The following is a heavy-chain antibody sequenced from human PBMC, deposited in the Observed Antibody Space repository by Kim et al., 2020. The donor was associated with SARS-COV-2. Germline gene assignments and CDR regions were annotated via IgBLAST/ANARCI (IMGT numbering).Heavy chain of an antibody. J-gene: IGHJ5*02. CDR1: GGSISSYY. Sequence: SDALYLTCTVSGGSISSYYWSWIRQPPGKGLEWIGYIYYSGSTNYNPSLKSRVTISVDTSKNQFSLKLSSVTAADTAVYYCARGSSLTIFGVVGWFDPWG. CDR3: ARGSSLTIFGVVGWFDP. D-gene: IGHD3-3*01. V-gene: IGHV4-59*01. CDR2: IYYSGST.